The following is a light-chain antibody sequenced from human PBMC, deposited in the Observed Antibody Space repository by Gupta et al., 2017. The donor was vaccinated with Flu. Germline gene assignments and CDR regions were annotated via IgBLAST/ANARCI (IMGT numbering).Light chain of an antibody. J-gene: IGKJ5*01. CDR2: GAS. Sequence: GTLSLSPGERATLSCRASQSISSSYLAWYQQKPGQAPRLLIYGASSWATGIPDRFSGSGSGTDFTLTISRLEPEDFAVYYCQQDGSSPITFGQGTRLEI. CDR3: QQDGSSPIT. CDR1: QSISSSY. V-gene: IGKV3-20*01.